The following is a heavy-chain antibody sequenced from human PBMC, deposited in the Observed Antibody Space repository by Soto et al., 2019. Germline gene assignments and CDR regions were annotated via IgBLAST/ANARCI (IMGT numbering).Heavy chain of an antibody. CDR3: ARGDCVGGSCYSLAGSFYYYMDA. CDR2: INSDGSVA. Sequence: EVQLVESGGGLVQPGGSLRLSCAASGFTFSNYWMYWVRQAPGKGLEWVSRINSDGSVASYADSVKGRLTISRDNVKNPLYLQMASLRAEDTAVYYCARGDCVGGSCYSLAGSFYYYMDAWGKGTTVTVFS. J-gene: IGHJ6*03. V-gene: IGHV3-74*02. CDR1: GFTFSNYW. D-gene: IGHD2-15*01.